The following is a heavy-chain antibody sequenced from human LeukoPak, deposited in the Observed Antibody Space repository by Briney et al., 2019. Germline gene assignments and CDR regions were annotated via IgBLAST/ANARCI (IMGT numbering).Heavy chain of an antibody. D-gene: IGHD6-19*01. CDR2: TDQVESEK. J-gene: IGHJ4*02. Sequence: GGSLRLSCVASGLTLSNFWMTWVRQAPGKGLEWVANTDQVESEKYYVDSVKGRFAISRDNAKNSLYLQMNSLRAEDTALYYCARDFSSGLTPGCDYWGQGTLVAVSS. CDR3: ARDFSSGLTPGCDY. CDR1: GLTLSNFW. V-gene: IGHV3-7*03.